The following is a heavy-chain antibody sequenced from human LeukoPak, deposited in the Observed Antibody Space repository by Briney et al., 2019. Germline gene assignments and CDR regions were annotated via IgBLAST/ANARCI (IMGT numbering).Heavy chain of an antibody. CDR1: GFTFTDYY. CDR3: ARIKGYSSSPFDI. J-gene: IGHJ4*02. V-gene: IGHV3-11*06. CDR2: ISTFRTYT. D-gene: IGHD6-19*01. Sequence: PGGSLRLSCAASGFTFTDYYMTWIRQAPGKGLEWLPYISTFRTYTNYADSVKGRFTISRDNANQPLFLQMDSLRADDTAVYYCARIKGYSSSPFDIWGQGTLVTVSS.